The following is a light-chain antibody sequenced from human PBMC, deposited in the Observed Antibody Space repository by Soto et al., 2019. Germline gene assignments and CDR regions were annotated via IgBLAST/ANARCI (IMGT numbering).Light chain of an antibody. V-gene: IGLV2-8*01. CDR2: DVN. Sequence: QSALTQPPSASGSPGQSVTISCTGTSSDVGAYIFVSWYQQHPGKAPKLMVYDVNRRPPGVPDRFFGSKSGNTASLTVSGLQAEDEADYYCVSFVGGTSVFGTGPKVTV. J-gene: IGLJ1*01. CDR3: VSFVGGTSV. CDR1: SSDVGAYIF.